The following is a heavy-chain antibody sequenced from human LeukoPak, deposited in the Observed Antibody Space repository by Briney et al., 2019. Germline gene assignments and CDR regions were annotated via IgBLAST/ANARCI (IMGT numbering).Heavy chain of an antibody. Sequence: PGGSLRLSCAASGFTFSSYAMSWVRQAPGKGLEWVSGISGSGGSTYYADSVKGRFTISRDNSKNTLYLQMNSLRAEDTAVYSCAKSITNLDAFDMCGQGTLVTVYS. V-gene: IGHV3-23*01. D-gene: IGHD1-20*01. CDR3: AKSITNLDAFDM. CDR2: ISGSGGST. J-gene: IGHJ3*02. CDR1: GFTFSSYA.